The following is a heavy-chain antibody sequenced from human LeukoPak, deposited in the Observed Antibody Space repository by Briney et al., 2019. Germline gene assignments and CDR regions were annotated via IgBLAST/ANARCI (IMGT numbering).Heavy chain of an antibody. V-gene: IGHV4-4*07. D-gene: IGHD4-23*01. CDR1: VDSISSYY. Sequence: SETLSLTCTLSVDSISSYYWNWIRPPAGKGLECIGRIFSIRSTSYNPPLKSRVTMSIDTSKQKTYLSLSSMTAADTDMYDCERMAEADYDGDSDRFDPWGQGTLVTVSS. CDR2: IFSIRST. CDR3: ERMAEADYDGDSDRFDP. J-gene: IGHJ5*02.